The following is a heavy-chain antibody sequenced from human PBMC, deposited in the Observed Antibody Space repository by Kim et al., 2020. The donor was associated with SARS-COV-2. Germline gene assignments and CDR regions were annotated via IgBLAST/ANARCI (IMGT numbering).Heavy chain of an antibody. Sequence: SETLSLTCTVSGGSISSSSYYWGWIRQPPGKGLEWIGSIYYSGRTYYNPSLKSRVTISVDTSKNQFSLKLSPVTAADTAVYYCARKGAGNYYYYGMDVWGQGTTVTVSS. CDR2: IYYSGRT. CDR3: ARKGAGNYYYYGMDV. D-gene: IGHD1-1*01. J-gene: IGHJ6*02. V-gene: IGHV4-39*01. CDR1: GGSISSSSYY.